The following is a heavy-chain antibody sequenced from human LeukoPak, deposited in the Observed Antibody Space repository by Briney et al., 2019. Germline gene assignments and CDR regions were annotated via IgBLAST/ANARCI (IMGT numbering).Heavy chain of an antibody. V-gene: IGHV4-30-4*01. CDR1: GGSINSGAYY. CDR2: IYYTGST. D-gene: IGHD1-26*01. Sequence: SQTLSLTCSVSGGSINSGAYYWGWIRQPPGKGLEWTGSIYYTGSTYYNPSLKSRVSISVDTSKNQFSLKLSSVTAADTAVYYCDRMGDFNGFYWGQGTLVTVSS. CDR3: DRMGDFNGFY. J-gene: IGHJ4*02.